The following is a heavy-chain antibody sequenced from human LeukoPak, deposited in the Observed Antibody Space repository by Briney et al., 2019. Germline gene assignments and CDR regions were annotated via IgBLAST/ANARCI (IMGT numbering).Heavy chain of an antibody. V-gene: IGHV1-24*01. CDR1: GYTLTELS. D-gene: IGHD3-3*01. CDR2: FDPEDGET. CDR3: ATVAMMDFWSGPNDY. Sequence: GASVKVSCKVSGYTLTELSMHWVRQAPGKGLEWMGGFDPEDGETIYAQKFQGRVTTTEDTSTDTAYMELSSLRSEDTAVYYCATVAMMDFWSGPNDYWGQGTLVTVSS. J-gene: IGHJ4*02.